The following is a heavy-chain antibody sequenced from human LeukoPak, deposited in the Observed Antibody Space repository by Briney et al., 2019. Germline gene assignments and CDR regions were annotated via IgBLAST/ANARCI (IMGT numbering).Heavy chain of an antibody. J-gene: IGHJ4*02. Sequence: SETLSLTCAVYGGSFSGYYWSWIRQPPGKGLEWIGEINHSGSTYYNPSLKSRVTISVDTSKNQFSLKLSSVTAADTAVYYCARGPSSGYSSGWYGYWGQGTLVTVAS. CDR2: INHSGST. CDR1: GGSFSGYY. D-gene: IGHD6-19*01. V-gene: IGHV4-34*09. CDR3: ARGPSSGYSSGWYGY.